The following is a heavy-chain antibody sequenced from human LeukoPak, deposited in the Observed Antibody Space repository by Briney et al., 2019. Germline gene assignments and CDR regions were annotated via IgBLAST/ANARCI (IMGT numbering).Heavy chain of an antibody. D-gene: IGHD6-19*01. Sequence: SETLSLTCAVYGGSFSGYYWSWIRQPPGKGLEWIGYIYYSGSTNYNPSLKSRVTISVDTSKNQFSLKLSSVTAADTAVYYCARDLKGVAGSDYYYYYMDVWGKGTTVTVSS. CDR3: ARDLKGVAGSDYYYYYMDV. CDR1: GGSFSGYY. J-gene: IGHJ6*03. V-gene: IGHV4-59*01. CDR2: IYYSGST.